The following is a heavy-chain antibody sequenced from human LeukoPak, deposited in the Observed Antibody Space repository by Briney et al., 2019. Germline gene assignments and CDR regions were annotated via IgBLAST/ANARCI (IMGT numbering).Heavy chain of an antibody. D-gene: IGHD3-9*01. Sequence: GSLRLSCAASGLTVRNNYMSWVRPAPGEGLEGVSVIYSDGSTYYEDPVKGRFTISRDTSKNTLSLQMNSLRAEDTAVYYCVKRDDRYDAFDIWGQGTMVTVSS. CDR1: GLTVRNNY. CDR2: IYSDGST. CDR3: VKRDDRYDAFDI. J-gene: IGHJ3*02. V-gene: IGHV3-53*01.